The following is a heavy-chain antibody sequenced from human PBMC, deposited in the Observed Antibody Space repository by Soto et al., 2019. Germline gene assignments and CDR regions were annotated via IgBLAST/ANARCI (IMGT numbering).Heavy chain of an antibody. D-gene: IGHD3-3*01. CDR3: ARGPLYDFWSGYLGLFDY. J-gene: IGHJ4*02. CDR1: GYTFTSYA. CDR2: INAGNGNT. V-gene: IGHV1-3*01. Sequence: ASVKVSCKASGYTFTSYAMHWGRQAPGQRLEWMGWINAGNGNTKYSQKFQGRVTITRDTSASTAYMELSSLRSEDTAVYYCARGPLYDFWSGYLGLFDYWGQGTLVTVSS.